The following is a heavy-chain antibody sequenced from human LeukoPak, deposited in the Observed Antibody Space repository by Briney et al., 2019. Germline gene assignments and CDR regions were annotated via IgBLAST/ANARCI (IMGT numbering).Heavy chain of an antibody. CDR1: GYSFSKYW. V-gene: IGHV5-51*01. D-gene: IGHD3-3*01. CDR3: ARSNDFWSATNDY. J-gene: IGHJ4*02. CDR2: IYPGDSDT. Sequence: GESLKISCKGSGYSFSKYWIGWVRQMPGKGLEWMGIIYPGDSDTRYSPSFQGQVTISADKSISTAYLQWSSLKASDTAMYYCARSNDFWSATNDYWGQGTLVTVS.